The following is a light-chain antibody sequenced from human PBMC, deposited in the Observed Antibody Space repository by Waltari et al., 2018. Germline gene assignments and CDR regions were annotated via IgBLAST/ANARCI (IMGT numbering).Light chain of an antibody. CDR1: SGHSSNV. V-gene: IGLV4-69*01. CDR3: QTGGHGTWV. CDR2: VNSDGSH. J-gene: IGLJ3*02. Sequence: LSSGHSSNVIAWLQQQPEKGPRYLMKVNSDGSHSKGDEIPDRFSGSSSGAERYLTISSLQSEDEADYYCQTGGHGTWVFGGGTKLTVL.